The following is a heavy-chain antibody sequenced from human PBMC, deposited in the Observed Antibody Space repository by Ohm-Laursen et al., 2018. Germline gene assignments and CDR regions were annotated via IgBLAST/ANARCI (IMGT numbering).Heavy chain of an antibody. D-gene: IGHD2-2*02. CDR3: ARDPLGYCSSTSCYNPYYYYGMDV. Sequence: SVKVSCKTSGYTFTSYYMHWVRQAPGQGLEWMGIINPSGGSTSYAQKFQGRVTMTRDTSTSTVYMELSSLRSEDTAVYYCARDPLGYCSSTSCYNPYYYYGMDVWGQGTTVTVSS. CDR2: INPSGGST. V-gene: IGHV1-46*01. J-gene: IGHJ6*02. CDR1: GYTFTSYY.